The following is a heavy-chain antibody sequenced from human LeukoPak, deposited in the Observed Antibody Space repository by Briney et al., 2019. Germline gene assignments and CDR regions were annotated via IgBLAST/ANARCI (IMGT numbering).Heavy chain of an antibody. V-gene: IGHV4-59*08. CDR3: ARPLEVGATTPFNY. CDR2: VYYTGST. D-gene: IGHD1-26*01. Sequence: PSETLSLTCAVSGDSISSYYWSWIRQPPGKGLEWIGCVYYTGSTNYNPSLKSRVHISVDTSKNQFSLKLSSVTAADTAVYYCARPLEVGATTPFNYWGQGTLVTVSS. J-gene: IGHJ4*02. CDR1: GDSISSYY.